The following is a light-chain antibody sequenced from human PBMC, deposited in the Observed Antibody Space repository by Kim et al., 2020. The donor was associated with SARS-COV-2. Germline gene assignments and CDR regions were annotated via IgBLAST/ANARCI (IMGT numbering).Light chain of an antibody. CDR2: EVS. Sequence: VTVSCSGTTSDVGSYNYVSWCKQHPGNAPRLIMYEVSKRPSGVPDRVSGSESGNPASLIVSGLQAEDEAGYYCCSYAGSNTFVFGGGTQLTVL. CDR3: CSYAGSNTFV. CDR1: TSDVGSYNY. J-gene: IGLJ7*01. V-gene: IGLV2-8*01.